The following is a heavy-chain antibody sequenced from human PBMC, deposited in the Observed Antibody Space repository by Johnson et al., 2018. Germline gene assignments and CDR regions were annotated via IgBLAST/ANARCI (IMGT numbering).Heavy chain of an antibody. J-gene: IGHJ3*02. CDR3: ARVYYYDSSAFDAFDI. Sequence: QVQLQQWGAALLKPSETLSLTCAVYGGSFRGYSWSWIRQPPGKGLEWIGELNHSVSTNYNPFLKSPVPIQVDTSKNQFPLQLSSVTAADTAVYYCARVYYYDSSAFDAFDIWGQGTMVTVSS. D-gene: IGHD3-22*01. V-gene: IGHV4-34*01. CDR1: GGSFRGYS. CDR2: LNHSVST.